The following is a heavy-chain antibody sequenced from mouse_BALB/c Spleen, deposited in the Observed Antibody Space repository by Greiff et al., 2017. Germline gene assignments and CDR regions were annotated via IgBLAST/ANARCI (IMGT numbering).Heavy chain of an antibody. J-gene: IGHJ4*01. CDR3: ARGETIYYAMDY. CDR2: ISSGGST. CDR1: GFTFSSYA. Sequence: EVNVVESGGGLVKPGGSLKLSCAASGFTFSSYAMSWVRQTPEKRLEWVASISSGGSTYYPDSVKGRFTISRDNARNILYLQMSSLRSEDTAMYYCARGETIYYAMDYWGQGTSVTVSS. V-gene: IGHV5-6-5*01.